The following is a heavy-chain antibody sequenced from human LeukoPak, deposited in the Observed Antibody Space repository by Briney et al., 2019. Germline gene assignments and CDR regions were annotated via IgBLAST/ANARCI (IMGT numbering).Heavy chain of an antibody. Sequence: GGSLRLSCAASGFTFSDYYMSWIRQAPGKGLEWVSYISSSGSTIYYADSVKGRFTISRDNAKNSLYLQMNSLRAEDTAVYYCATLIVVTNAFDIWGQGTMVTVSS. CDR3: ATLIVVTNAFDI. CDR1: GFTFSDYY. D-gene: IGHD3-22*01. CDR2: ISSSGSTI. J-gene: IGHJ3*02. V-gene: IGHV3-11*01.